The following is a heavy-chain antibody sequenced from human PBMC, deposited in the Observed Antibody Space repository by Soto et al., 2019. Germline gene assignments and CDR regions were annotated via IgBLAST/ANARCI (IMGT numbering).Heavy chain of an antibody. V-gene: IGHV3-30*18. Sequence: QVQLVESGGGVVQPGRSLRLSCAASGFIFSTYGMHWVRQAPGKGLEWVAVISYDGRDILYADSVKGRFTISRADSKNTLYLQMNSLRAEDTAMYYCVQDRYYDSSGHYPSYWGQGTLVTVSS. CDR2: ISYDGRDI. J-gene: IGHJ4*02. CDR1: GFIFSTYG. CDR3: VQDRYYDSSGHYPSY. D-gene: IGHD3-22*01.